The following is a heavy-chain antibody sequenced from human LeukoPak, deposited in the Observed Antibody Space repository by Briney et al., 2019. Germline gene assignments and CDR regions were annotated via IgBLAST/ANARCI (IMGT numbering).Heavy chain of an antibody. CDR2: IYYSGST. Sequence: PSETLSLTCTVYGGSISSYYWSWIRQPPGKGLEWIGYIYYSGSTNYNPSLKSRVTISVDTSKNQFSLKLSSVTAADTAVYYCARDLPHSSGWYWFDPWGQGTLVTVSS. CDR3: ARDLPHSSGWYWFDP. D-gene: IGHD6-19*01. V-gene: IGHV4-59*01. CDR1: GGSISSYY. J-gene: IGHJ5*02.